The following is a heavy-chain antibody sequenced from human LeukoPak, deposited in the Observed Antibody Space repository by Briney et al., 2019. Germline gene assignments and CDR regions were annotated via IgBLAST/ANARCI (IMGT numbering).Heavy chain of an antibody. CDR1: GYTFTSYG. CDR3: ARAPYYDFWSGYFYYMDV. Sequence: ASVKVSCKASGYTFTSYGISWVRQAPGQGLEWMGWISAYNGNTNYAQKLQGRVTMTTDTSTSTAYMELRSLRSDDTAVYYCARAPYYDFWSGYFYYMDVWGKGTTVTVSS. CDR2: ISAYNGNT. J-gene: IGHJ6*03. D-gene: IGHD3-3*01. V-gene: IGHV1-18*01.